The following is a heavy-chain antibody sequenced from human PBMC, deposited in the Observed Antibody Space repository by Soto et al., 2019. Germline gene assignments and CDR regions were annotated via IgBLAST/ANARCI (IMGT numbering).Heavy chain of an antibody. D-gene: IGHD3-3*01. CDR2: IKYDGSRT. Sequence: EVQLVESGGGLVQPGGSLRLSCAASGFTFSRDWMHWVRQAPGKGLVWVSRIKYDGSRTNYADSVKGRFTISRDNAKHTAYLQMNRLRDEDTAVYYCARGAFGNYDVDYWGQGTLVSVAS. CDR1: GFTFSRDW. V-gene: IGHV3-74*01. J-gene: IGHJ4*02. CDR3: ARGAFGNYDVDY.